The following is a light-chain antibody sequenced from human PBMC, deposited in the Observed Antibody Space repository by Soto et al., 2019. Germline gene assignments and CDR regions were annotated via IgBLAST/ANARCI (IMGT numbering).Light chain of an antibody. Sequence: QPVLTQPPSVSGAPGQRVTISCTGSRSNIGAGHVVHWYQQFPGRAPNLLIYGSSNRPSGVPDRFSGSKSGTSASLAITGLQAEDEADYYCQSYDNTLSASVFGGGTKLTVL. CDR3: QSYDNTLSASV. CDR1: RSNIGAGHV. V-gene: IGLV1-40*01. CDR2: GSS. J-gene: IGLJ2*01.